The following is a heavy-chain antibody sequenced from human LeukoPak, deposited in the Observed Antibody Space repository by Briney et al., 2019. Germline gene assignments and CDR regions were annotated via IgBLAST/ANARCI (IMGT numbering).Heavy chain of an antibody. CDR3: ARQDSVCRTGGLFDY. CDR1: GGTISSSSYY. V-gene: IGHV4-39*01. CDR2: THYSGST. D-gene: IGHD2-8*01. J-gene: IGHJ4*02. Sequence: PSETLSLTCTVSGGTISSSSYYWGWIRQPPGKGLEWIGSTHYSGSTYYNTSLKSRVTISVDTSKNQFSLKLSYVTAADTAVYYCARQDSVCRTGGLFDYWGQGTLVTVSS.